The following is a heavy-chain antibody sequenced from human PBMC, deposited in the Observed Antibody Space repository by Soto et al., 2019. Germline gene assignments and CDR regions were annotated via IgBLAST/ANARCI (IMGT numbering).Heavy chain of an antibody. CDR2: VYHIGTT. CDR1: RGSISSYC. V-gene: IGHV4-59*01. D-gene: IGHD2-21*01. J-gene: IGHJ4*02. Sequence: SETLSLTCTVSRGSISSYCWSWIRQPPGKGPEWIGYVYHIGTTNYNPSLESRVTISVDTSKNQFSLKLTSVNTADTAIYYCTRGGDPYKTGHWGQGTLVTVSS. CDR3: TRGGDPYKTGH.